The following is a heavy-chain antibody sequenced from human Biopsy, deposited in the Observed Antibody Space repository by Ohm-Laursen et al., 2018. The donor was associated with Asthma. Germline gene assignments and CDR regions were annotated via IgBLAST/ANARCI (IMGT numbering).Heavy chain of an antibody. CDR1: GDAMSTSGSY. V-gene: IGHV4-39*02. CDR3: SRAVSSSSYWFFDL. Sequence: TLSLTCIVSGDAMSTSGSYWGWIRQSPGKGLEWIGSIYYSGRTYYNPSLESRVTISADTSKNHFSLKVTSVTAADTAVYYCSRAVSSSSYWFFDLWGRGDLVTVSS. D-gene: IGHD6-6*01. J-gene: IGHJ2*01. CDR2: IYYSGRT.